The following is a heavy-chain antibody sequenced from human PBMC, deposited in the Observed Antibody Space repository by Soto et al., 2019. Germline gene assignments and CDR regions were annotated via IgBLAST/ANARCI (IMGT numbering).Heavy chain of an antibody. V-gene: IGHV3-15*07. J-gene: IGHJ6*02. Sequence: GGSLRLSCAASGFTFSNAWMNWVRQAPGKGLEWVGRIKSKTDGGTTDYAAPVKGRFTISRDDSKNTLYLQMNSLKTEDTAVYYCTTLPRYDFWSGYYEGMDVWGQGTTVTVSS. CDR3: TTLPRYDFWSGYYEGMDV. D-gene: IGHD3-3*01. CDR2: IKSKTDGGTT. CDR1: GFTFSNAW.